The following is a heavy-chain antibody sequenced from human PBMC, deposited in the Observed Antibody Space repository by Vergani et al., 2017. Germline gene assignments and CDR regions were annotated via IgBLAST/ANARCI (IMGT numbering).Heavy chain of an antibody. D-gene: IGHD3-22*01. Sequence: QVQLVQSGAEVKKPGSSVKVSCKASGGTFSSYAISWVRQAPGQGLEWMGGIIPIFGTANYAQKFQGRVTITADESTGTAYIELSSLRSEDTAVYYCAYYYDSSGARWDYYYYGMDVWGQGTTVTVSS. CDR3: AYYYDSSGARWDYYYYGMDV. CDR1: GGTFSSYA. V-gene: IGHV1-69*01. CDR2: IIPIFGTA. J-gene: IGHJ6*02.